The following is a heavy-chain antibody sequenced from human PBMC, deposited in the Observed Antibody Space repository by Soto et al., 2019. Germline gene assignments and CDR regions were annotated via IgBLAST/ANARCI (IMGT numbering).Heavy chain of an antibody. J-gene: IGHJ6*02. V-gene: IGHV5-51*01. CDR2: IYPGDSDT. CDR1: GYSFTSYW. D-gene: IGHD2-15*01. CDR3: ARATPNCSGGSCYGMDV. Sequence: PGESLKISCKGSGYSFTSYWIGWVRQMPGKGLEWMGIIYPGDSDTRYSPSFQGQVTISADKSISTAYLQWSSLKASDTAMYYCARATPNCSGGSCYGMDVWGPGTTVTVSS.